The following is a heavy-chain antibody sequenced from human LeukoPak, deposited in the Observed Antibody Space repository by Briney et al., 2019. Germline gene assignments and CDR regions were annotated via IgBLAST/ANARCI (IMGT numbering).Heavy chain of an antibody. D-gene: IGHD3-9*01. Sequence: PGGSLRLSCAASGFTFSSYSMNWVRQAPGKGLEWVSYISSSSSTTYYADSVKGRFTISRDNAKNSLYLQMNSLRDEDTAVYYCAREGEYYDILTGYYGFDYWGQGTLVTVSS. CDR1: GFTFSSYS. V-gene: IGHV3-48*02. CDR3: AREGEYYDILTGYYGFDY. J-gene: IGHJ4*02. CDR2: ISSSSSTT.